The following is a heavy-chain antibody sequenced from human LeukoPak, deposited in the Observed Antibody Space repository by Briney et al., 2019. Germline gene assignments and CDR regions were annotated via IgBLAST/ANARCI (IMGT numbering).Heavy chain of an antibody. CDR3: VRHADTGLGPLAMDV. Sequence: PSETLSLTCSVTGDSISRGGHFGGWIRQPPGKGLEWIASISSGGSTHYNPSLKSRVTISLDTPKRQISLRLTSVTATDTAVYYCVRHADTGLGPLAMDVWGQGTTVTVSS. J-gene: IGHJ6*02. CDR1: GDSISRGGHF. D-gene: IGHD3-16*01. CDR2: ISSGGST. V-gene: IGHV4-39*01.